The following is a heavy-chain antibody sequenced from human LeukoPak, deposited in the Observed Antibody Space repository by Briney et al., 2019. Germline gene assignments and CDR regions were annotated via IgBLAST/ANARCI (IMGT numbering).Heavy chain of an antibody. J-gene: IGHJ5*02. Sequence: GGSLRLFCAASGFTLSTYAMSWVPETRGKTLEWVAATSSSDAGIYHAASVRGRFTISRDNSKNTLYLQMNSLRAEDAAVYFCAKAPVTSCRGADCYPFATWGQGALVTVSS. CDR3: AKAPVTSCRGADCYPFAT. CDR2: TSSSDAGI. D-gene: IGHD2-21*01. V-gene: IGHV3-23*01. CDR1: GFTLSTYA.